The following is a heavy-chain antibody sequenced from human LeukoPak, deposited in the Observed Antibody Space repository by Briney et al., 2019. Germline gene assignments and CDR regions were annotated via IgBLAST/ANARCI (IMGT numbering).Heavy chain of an antibody. CDR2: IYSGGNT. CDR1: GFTVSSSY. V-gene: IGHV3-53*01. J-gene: IGHJ5*02. CDR3: AKERRGRFDP. Sequence: GGSLRLSCAASGFTVSSSYMSWVPQAPGKGLEGVSVIYSGGNTYYADPVKGRFTISRDNSKNTLYLQMNSLRAEDTAVYYCAKERRGRFDPWGQGTLVTVSS.